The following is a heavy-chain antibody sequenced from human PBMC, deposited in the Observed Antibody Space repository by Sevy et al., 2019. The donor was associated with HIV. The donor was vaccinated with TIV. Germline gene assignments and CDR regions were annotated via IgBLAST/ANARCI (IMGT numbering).Heavy chain of an antibody. D-gene: IGHD3-16*01. CDR3: VKEGGGEGEDH. CDR1: GFSFSSYG. J-gene: IGHJ4*02. Sequence: GGSLRLSCAASGFSFSSYGMHWVRQAPGKGLEWMSYIQYDGSNKDYADSVKGRFTISRDNSKSSVYLQMNSLRVEDTAVFYCVKEGGGEGEDHWGQGTLVTVSS. V-gene: IGHV3-30*02. CDR2: IQYDGSNK.